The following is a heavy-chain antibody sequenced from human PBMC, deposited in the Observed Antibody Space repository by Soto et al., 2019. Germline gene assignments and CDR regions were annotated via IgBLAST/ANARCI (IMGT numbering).Heavy chain of an antibody. Sequence: PSETLSLTCAVYGGSFSGYYWSWIRQPPGKGLEWIGEINHSGSINYNPSLKSRVTISVDTSKNQFSLKLSSVTAADTAVYYCARVVRDYYYYMDVWGKGTTVTVSS. J-gene: IGHJ6*03. CDR1: GGSFSGYY. CDR3: ARVVRDYYYYMDV. CDR2: INHSGSI. V-gene: IGHV4-34*01. D-gene: IGHD2-2*01.